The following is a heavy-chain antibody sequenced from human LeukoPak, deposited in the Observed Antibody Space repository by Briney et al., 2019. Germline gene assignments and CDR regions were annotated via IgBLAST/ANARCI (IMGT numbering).Heavy chain of an antibody. D-gene: IGHD5-24*01. CDR3: ARDSGDGYNDY. Sequence: VASVKVSCKASGGTFSSYTISWVRQAPGQGLEWMGRIIPILGIANYAQKFQGRVTITADKSTSTAYMELSSLRSEDTAVYYCARDSGDGYNDYWGQGPLVTVSS. V-gene: IGHV1-69*04. CDR2: IIPILGIA. J-gene: IGHJ4*02. CDR1: GGTFSSYT.